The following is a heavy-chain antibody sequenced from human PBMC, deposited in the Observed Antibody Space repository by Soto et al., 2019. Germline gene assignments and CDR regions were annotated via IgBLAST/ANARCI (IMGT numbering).Heavy chain of an antibody. Sequence: GSVKVCFKASGYPFTSYDINLVRQATGQGLEWMGWMNPNSGNTGYAQKFQGRVTMTRNTSISTAYMELSSLRSEDTAVYYCARGESELGGVYHYGMDVWGQGTTVTVSS. D-gene: IGHD1-26*01. CDR3: ARGESELGGVYHYGMDV. CDR1: GYPFTSYD. CDR2: MNPNSGNT. V-gene: IGHV1-8*01. J-gene: IGHJ6*01.